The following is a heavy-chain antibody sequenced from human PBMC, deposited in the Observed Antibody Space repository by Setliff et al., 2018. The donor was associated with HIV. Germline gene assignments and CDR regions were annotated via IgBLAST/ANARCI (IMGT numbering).Heavy chain of an antibody. J-gene: IGHJ4*02. D-gene: IGHD6-13*01. V-gene: IGHV4-39*07. CDR1: GGSISRSSYY. CDR3: ARGVAAAGL. CDR2: IFYSGHT. Sequence: PSETLSLTCTVSGGSISRSSYYWAWIRQPPGKGLEWIGNIFYSGHTFYNPSLRSRVTISVDTSKNQFSLKLSSVTAADTAVHYCARGVAAAGLWGQGTLVTVS.